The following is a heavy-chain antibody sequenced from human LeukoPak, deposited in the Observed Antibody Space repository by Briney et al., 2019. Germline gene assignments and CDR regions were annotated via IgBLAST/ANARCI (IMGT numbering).Heavy chain of an antibody. D-gene: IGHD3-10*01. V-gene: IGHV4-59*07. CDR3: ASGPPLPDYYGSGSFDY. Sequence: SDTLSLTCTVSGGSISSYYLIWIRQPPAKGLEWIGCISYSGSPNYNPSLKNRVTLSVDTSKNQFSLNLTSVTAAATVVYYCASGPPLPDYYGSGSFDYWGRGTLLTVSS. CDR2: ISYSGSP. J-gene: IGHJ4*02. CDR1: GGSISSYY.